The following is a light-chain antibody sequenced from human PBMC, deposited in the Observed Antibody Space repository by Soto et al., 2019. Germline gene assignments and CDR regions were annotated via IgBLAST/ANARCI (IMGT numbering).Light chain of an antibody. CDR2: AAS. V-gene: IGKV1-5*01. CDR3: LQDYSFPLT. Sequence: DIQMTQSPSTLSASVGDRVTITCRASQTISSWLAWYQQKPGKAPKLLMYAASRLHSGVPSRFSGSGSGTDFILTISSLQPEDFATYYCLQDYSFPLTFGGGTKVDIK. CDR1: QTISSW. J-gene: IGKJ4*01.